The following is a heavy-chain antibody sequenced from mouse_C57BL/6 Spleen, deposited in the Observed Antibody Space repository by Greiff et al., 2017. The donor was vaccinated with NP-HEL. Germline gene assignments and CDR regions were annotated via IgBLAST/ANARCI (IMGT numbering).Heavy chain of an antibody. V-gene: IGHV1-64*01. J-gene: IGHJ4*01. CDR1: GYTFTSYW. CDR2: IHPNSGST. Sequence: QVQLQQPGAELVKPGASVKLSCKASGYTFTSYWMHWVKQRPGQGLEWIGMIHPNSGSTNYNEKFKSKATLTVDKSSSTAYMQLSSLTSEDSAVYYCARFYGSSENYYAMDYWGQGTSVTVSS. D-gene: IGHD1-1*01. CDR3: ARFYGSSENYYAMDY.